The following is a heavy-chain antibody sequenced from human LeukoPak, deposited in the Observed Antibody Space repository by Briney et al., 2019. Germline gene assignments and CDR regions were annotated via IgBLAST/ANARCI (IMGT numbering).Heavy chain of an antibody. J-gene: IGHJ4*02. D-gene: IGHD3-9*01. CDR1: GFTFSSYG. Sequence: GGSLRLSCAASGFTFSSYGMNWVRQAPGKGLEWVSSISDSGGSTYYADSVKGRFTISRDNSKNTLYLQMNSLRAEDTAVYYCARSRLVTDYYFDYWGQGTLVTVSS. CDR3: ARSRLVTDYYFDY. CDR2: ISDSGGST. V-gene: IGHV3-23*01.